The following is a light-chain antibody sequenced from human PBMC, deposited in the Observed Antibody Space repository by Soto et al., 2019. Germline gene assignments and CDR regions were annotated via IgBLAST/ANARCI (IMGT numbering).Light chain of an antibody. CDR3: QQYNSYLYT. CDR1: QSISSW. Sequence: DIQMTQSPSTLSASVGDTVTIACRASQSISSWLAWYQQKPGKAPKLLIYDASNLESEVPSSFSGGGSGIEFTLTISSLQPDDFATYYCQQYNSYLYTFGQGTKLETK. J-gene: IGKJ2*01. V-gene: IGKV1-5*01. CDR2: DAS.